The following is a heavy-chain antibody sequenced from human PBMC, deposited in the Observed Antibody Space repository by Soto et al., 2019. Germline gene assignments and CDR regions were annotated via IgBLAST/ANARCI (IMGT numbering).Heavy chain of an antibody. CDR3: ARYSITIFGVVIIPVGGYGMDV. CDR1: GGTFSSYA. J-gene: IGHJ6*02. Sequence: ASVKVSCKASGGTFSSYAISWVRQAPGQGLEWMGGIIPIFGTANYAQKFQGRVTITADESTSTAYMELSSLRSEDTAVYYCARYSITIFGVVIIPVGGYGMDVWGQGTTVTVSS. CDR2: IIPIFGTA. V-gene: IGHV1-69*13. D-gene: IGHD3-3*01.